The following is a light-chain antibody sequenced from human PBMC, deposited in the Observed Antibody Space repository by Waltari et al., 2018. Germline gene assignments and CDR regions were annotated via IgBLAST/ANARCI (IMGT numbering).Light chain of an antibody. V-gene: IGLV2-14*03. J-gene: IGLJ2*01. CDR1: SRDVGGYHP. CDR2: SVS. Sequence: QSALTQPGSVSGSPGQSITIPCTGTSRDVGGYHPVNWYQQHPGKAPKLMLHSVSSRPSGVSNRFSGSKSGNTASLTISGLQAEDEADYFCSSYAGSNTLVFGGGTQVTVL. CDR3: SSYAGSNTLV.